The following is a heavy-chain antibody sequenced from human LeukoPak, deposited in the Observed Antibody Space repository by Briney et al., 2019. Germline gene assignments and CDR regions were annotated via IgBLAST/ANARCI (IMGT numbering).Heavy chain of an antibody. CDR2: ISAYNGNT. Sequence: ASVKVSCKASGYTFTSYGISWVRQAPGQGLEWMGWISAYNGNTNYAQKLQGRVTMTTDTSTCTAYMELRSHRSDDTAVYYCARAYYGDYPDDAFDIWGQGTMVTVSS. CDR1: GYTFTSYG. J-gene: IGHJ3*02. D-gene: IGHD4-17*01. V-gene: IGHV1-18*01. CDR3: ARAYYGDYPDDAFDI.